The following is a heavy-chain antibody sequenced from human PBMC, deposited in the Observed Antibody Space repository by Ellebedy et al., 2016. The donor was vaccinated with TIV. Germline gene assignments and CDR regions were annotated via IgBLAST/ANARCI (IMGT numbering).Heavy chain of an antibody. Sequence: SVKVSXKASGGTFSSYAISWVRQAPGQGLEWMGGIIPIFGTANYAQKFQGRVTITADESTSTAYMELSSLRSEDTAVYYCASEAGIAVAGTNYWGQGTLVTVSS. CDR2: IIPIFGTA. V-gene: IGHV1-69*13. CDR3: ASEAGIAVAGTNY. CDR1: GGTFSSYA. D-gene: IGHD6-19*01. J-gene: IGHJ4*02.